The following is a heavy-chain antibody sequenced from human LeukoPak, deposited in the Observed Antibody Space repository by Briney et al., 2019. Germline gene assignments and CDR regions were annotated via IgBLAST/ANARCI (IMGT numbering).Heavy chain of an antibody. V-gene: IGHV3-23*01. J-gene: IGHJ3*01. CDR1: RFTFSSYA. CDR2: ISSSGGYT. Sequence: GGSLRLSCAASRFTFSSYAMSWVRQAPGKGLEWVSTISSSGGYTYYADSVKGRFTISRDNSKNTLYLQMNGLRAEDTAVYYCARVSPLYAGGEDAFDFWGQGTLVTVSS. CDR3: ARVSPLYAGGEDAFDF. D-gene: IGHD2-8*02.